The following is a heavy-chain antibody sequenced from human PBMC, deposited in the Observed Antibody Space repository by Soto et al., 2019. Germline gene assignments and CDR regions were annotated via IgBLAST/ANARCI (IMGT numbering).Heavy chain of an antibody. J-gene: IGHJ6*02. CDR2: INAGNGNT. CDR1: GYTFTSYA. Sequence: QVQLVQSGAEVKKPGASVKVSCKASGYTFTSYAMHWVRQAPGQRLEWMGWINAGNGNTKYSQKFQGRVTITRDTSASTAYMELSSLRSEDTAVYYCARSFRGAPGYYYGMAVWGQGTTVTVSS. V-gene: IGHV1-3*01. CDR3: ARSFRGAPGYYYGMAV. D-gene: IGHD3-10*01.